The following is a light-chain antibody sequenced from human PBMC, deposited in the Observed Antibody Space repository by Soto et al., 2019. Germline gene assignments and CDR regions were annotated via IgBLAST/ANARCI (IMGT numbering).Light chain of an antibody. CDR3: CSYALGSTLV. V-gene: IGLV2-23*02. CDR2: EVT. CDR1: SSDIGSYDY. Sequence: QSALTQPASVSGSPGQSITISCTGTSSDIGSYDYVSWYQQHPGKAPNLIIYEVTDRPSGVSNRFSGSKSGNTASLTISGLQAEDEADYYCCSYALGSTLVFGGGTKLTVL. J-gene: IGLJ2*01.